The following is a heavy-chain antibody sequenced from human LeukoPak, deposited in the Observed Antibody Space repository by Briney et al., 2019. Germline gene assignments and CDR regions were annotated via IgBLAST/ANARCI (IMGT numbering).Heavy chain of an antibody. Sequence: GRSLRLSCAASGFTFDDHGMHWVRQAPGKGLEWVSGISWSSGIIGYADSVKGRFTISRDNAKNSLYLQMNSLRAEDTAVYYCARDVIAARPGYYYYYMDVWGKGTTVTVSS. D-gene: IGHD6-6*01. V-gene: IGHV3-9*01. CDR2: ISWSSGII. CDR1: GFTFDDHG. J-gene: IGHJ6*03. CDR3: ARDVIAARPGYYYYYMDV.